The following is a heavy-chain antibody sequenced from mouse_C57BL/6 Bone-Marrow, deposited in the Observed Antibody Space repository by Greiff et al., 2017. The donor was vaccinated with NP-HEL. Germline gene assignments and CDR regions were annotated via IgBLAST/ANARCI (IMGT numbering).Heavy chain of an antibody. Sequence: VQVVESGPELVKPGASVKISCKASGYSFTSYYIHWVKQRPGQGLEWIGWIYPGSGNTKYNEKFKGKATLTADTSSSTAYMQLSSLTSEDSAVYYCARSTMVTTPFAYWGQGTLVTVSA. V-gene: IGHV1-66*01. CDR1: GYSFTSYY. D-gene: IGHD2-2*01. J-gene: IGHJ3*01. CDR2: IYPGSGNT. CDR3: ARSTMVTTPFAY.